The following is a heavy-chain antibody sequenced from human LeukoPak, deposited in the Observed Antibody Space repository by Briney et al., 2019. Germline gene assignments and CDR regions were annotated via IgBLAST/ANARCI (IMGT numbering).Heavy chain of an antibody. V-gene: IGHV4-59*01. J-gene: IGHJ4*02. CDR3: ARAEDWNFDY. D-gene: IGHD2-21*01. Sequence: SESLSLTCTVSGGSFSSYYRSWIRQPPGKGLEWIGYIYYTGSTNYNPSLKSRVTISVDTSTNQFSLQLSSVTAADTAVYYCARAEDWNFDYWGQGTLVTVSS. CDR1: GGSFSSYY. CDR2: IYYTGST.